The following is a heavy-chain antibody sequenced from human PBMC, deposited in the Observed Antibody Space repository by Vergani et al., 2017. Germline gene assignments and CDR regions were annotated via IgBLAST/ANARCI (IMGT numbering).Heavy chain of an antibody. CDR1: GFTFSTYN. D-gene: IGHD3-22*01. Sequence: EVQLVESGGGLVKPGGSLRLSCVTSGFTFSTYNMNWVRQAPGKGLEWVSSISISSNYIYYAESLKGRFTISRDNAKNSLYLQMNSLRAEDTAVYYCARSYYFDKNNYYRPFGGLNHDPFDIWGQGTMVTVSS. V-gene: IGHV3-21*02. CDR3: ARSYYFDKNNYYRPFGGLNHDPFDI. J-gene: IGHJ3*02. CDR2: ISISSNYI.